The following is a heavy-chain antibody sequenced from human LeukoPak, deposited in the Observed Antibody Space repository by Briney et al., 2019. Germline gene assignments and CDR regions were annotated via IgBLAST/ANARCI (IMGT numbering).Heavy chain of an antibody. D-gene: IGHD3-3*01. CDR3: ARGGGMVKFDF. CDR1: GGSISSSNW. J-gene: IGHJ4*02. Sequence: PSETLSLTRAVSGGSISSSNWWSWVRQPPGKGLEWIGEIYYSGTTNYNPSLKTRVTMSLDKAANQFSLNLKSMTAADTAVYFCARGGGMVKFDFWGRGILVTVSS. CDR2: IYYSGTT. V-gene: IGHV4-4*02.